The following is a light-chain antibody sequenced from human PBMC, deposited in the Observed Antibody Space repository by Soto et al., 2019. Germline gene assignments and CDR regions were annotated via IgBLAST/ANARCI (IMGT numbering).Light chain of an antibody. CDR1: PSLLYNNTYND. CDR3: MQALQSLT. CDR2: FGS. V-gene: IGKV2-28*01. J-gene: IGKJ5*01. Sequence: IVLTQSPLPLPVTPGEPASISCRSSPSLLYNNTYNDLDGYVQKPGQSPQLLIYFGSNRAPGIPDRFSGSGSGTDFTLKINRVEAEDVGTYYCMQALQSLTFGQGTRLEIK.